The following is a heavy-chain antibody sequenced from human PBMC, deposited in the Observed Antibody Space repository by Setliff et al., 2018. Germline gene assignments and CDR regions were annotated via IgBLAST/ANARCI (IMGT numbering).Heavy chain of an antibody. CDR2: MNPNSGNT. V-gene: IGHV1-8*02. J-gene: IGHJ6*03. CDR1: GYTFTSYD. D-gene: IGHD3-3*01. Sequence: GASVKVSCKASGYTFTSYDINWVRQATGQGLEWMGWMNPNSGNTGYAQKFQGRATMTRNTSISTAYMELSSLRSEDTAVYYCARSWGYYNFWSGYPHMRAYYYYYMDVWGKGTTVTVSS. CDR3: ARSWGYYNFWSGYPHMRAYYYYYMDV.